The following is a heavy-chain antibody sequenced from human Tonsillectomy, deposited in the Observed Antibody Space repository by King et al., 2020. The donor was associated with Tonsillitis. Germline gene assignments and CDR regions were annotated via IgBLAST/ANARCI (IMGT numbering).Heavy chain of an antibody. Sequence: VQLVESGGGLVKPGGSLRLSCAASGFTFSSYSMNWVRQAPGKGLEWVSSISSSSSYIYYADSVKGRFTISRDNAKNSLYLQMNSLRAEDTAVYYCARVPILLVILPLASFNDYWGQGTLVTVSS. J-gene: IGHJ4*02. V-gene: IGHV3-21*01. CDR1: GFTFSSYS. D-gene: IGHD3-16*02. CDR3: ARVPILLVILPLASFNDY. CDR2: ISSSSSYI.